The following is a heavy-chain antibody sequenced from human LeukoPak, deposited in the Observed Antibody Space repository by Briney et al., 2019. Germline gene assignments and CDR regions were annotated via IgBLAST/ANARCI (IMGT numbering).Heavy chain of an antibody. CDR1: GCKFISYA. CDR2: INTDTGNP. Sequence: GASVKVSCKGSGCKFISYAMNWVRQAPGQGPEWMGWINTDTGNPTYARGFTGQYVFSVDTSVTTAYLQINSLRTEDTAVYYCARGGYYGGSGTYGFFDYWGQGSLVTVSS. CDR3: ARGGYYGGSGTYGFFDY. D-gene: IGHD3-10*01. J-gene: IGHJ4*03. V-gene: IGHV7-4-1*02.